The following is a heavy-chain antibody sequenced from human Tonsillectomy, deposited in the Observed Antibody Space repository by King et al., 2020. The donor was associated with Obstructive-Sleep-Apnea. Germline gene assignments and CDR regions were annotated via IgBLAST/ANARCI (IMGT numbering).Heavy chain of an antibody. V-gene: IGHV4-30-4*01. D-gene: IGHD4-23*01. CDR2: IYYSWST. J-gene: IGHJ4*02. CDR3: ARASGTVIRIDY. Sequence: VQLQESGPGLVKPSQTLSLTCAVSGGSITSGDYYWRWIRQPPGKCLEWIGDIYYSWSTYYNPSLKSRGSISVETSKNHISLKLSSLTAADTAVYYCARASGTVIRIDYWGQGTLVTVSS. CDR1: GGSITSGDYY.